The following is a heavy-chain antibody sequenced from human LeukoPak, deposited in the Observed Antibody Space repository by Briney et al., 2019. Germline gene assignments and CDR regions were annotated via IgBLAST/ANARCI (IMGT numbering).Heavy chain of an antibody. Sequence: GGSLRLSCAASGFTFDDYGMCWVRQAPGKGLEWVSGINWNGGSTGYADSVKGRFTISRDNAKNTLYLQMNSLRAEDTAVYYCAKDGGWYAFDIWGQGTMVTVSS. CDR2: INWNGGST. CDR1: GFTFDDYG. J-gene: IGHJ3*02. V-gene: IGHV3-20*04. CDR3: AKDGGWYAFDI. D-gene: IGHD6-19*01.